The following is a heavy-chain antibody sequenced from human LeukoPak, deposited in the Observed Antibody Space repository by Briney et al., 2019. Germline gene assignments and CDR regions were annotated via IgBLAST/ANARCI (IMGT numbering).Heavy chain of an antibody. CDR3: ARETQKHNYLADS. CDR2: ISPFNDNT. Sequence: ASVKVSCKASGYNFKNFAISWVRQAPGQGLEWMGWISPFNDNTGSSQKFQGRVTMTTDTSTNTVYLELRGLRLDDTAVYYCARETQKHNYLADSWGLGTLVTVSS. V-gene: IGHV1-18*01. CDR1: GYNFKNFA. J-gene: IGHJ4*02. D-gene: IGHD2-21*01.